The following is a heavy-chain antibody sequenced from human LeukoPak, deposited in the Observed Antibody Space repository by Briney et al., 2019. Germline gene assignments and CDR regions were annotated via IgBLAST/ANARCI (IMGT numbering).Heavy chain of an antibody. CDR2: IKQDGNEI. V-gene: IGHV3-7*01. CDR1: GFTFTSYW. J-gene: IGHJ4*02. Sequence: PGGSLRLSCAASGFTFTSYWMYWVRQAPGKGLEWVAYIKQDGNEIYYVDSVRGRFTVSRDNAKNSLYLQMNSLRVDDTAVYYCAVAASGDYWGQGTLVTVSS. D-gene: IGHD2-15*01. CDR3: AVAASGDY.